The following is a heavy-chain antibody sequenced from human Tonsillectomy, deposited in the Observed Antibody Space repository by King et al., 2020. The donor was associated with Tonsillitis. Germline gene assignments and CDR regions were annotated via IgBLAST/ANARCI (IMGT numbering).Heavy chain of an antibody. CDR1: GGSFSGYY. V-gene: IGHV4-34*01. J-gene: IGHJ4*02. Sequence: VQLQQWGAGLLKPSETLSLTCAVYGGSFSGYYWAWIRQPPGKGLAWIGEINHSGSTNYNPSLKSRVTISVDTSKNQLSLKVSHVTAADTAVYYCARGWYDSSGYDLDYWGQGTLVTVSS. CDR3: ARGWYDSSGYDLDY. CDR2: INHSGST. D-gene: IGHD3-22*01.